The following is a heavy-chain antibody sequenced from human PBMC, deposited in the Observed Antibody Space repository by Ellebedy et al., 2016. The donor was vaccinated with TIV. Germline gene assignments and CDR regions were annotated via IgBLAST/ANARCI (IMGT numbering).Heavy chain of an antibody. CDR3: ARTYYYDSSDYDNWFDP. J-gene: IGHJ5*02. D-gene: IGHD3-22*01. Sequence: ASVKVSCKASGGTFSSHAISWVRQATGQGLEWMGWMNPNSGNTGYAQKFQGRVTMTRNTSISTAYMELSSLRSEDTAVYYCARTYYYDSSDYDNWFDPWGQGTLVTVSS. V-gene: IGHV1-8*02. CDR2: MNPNSGNT. CDR1: GGTFSSHA.